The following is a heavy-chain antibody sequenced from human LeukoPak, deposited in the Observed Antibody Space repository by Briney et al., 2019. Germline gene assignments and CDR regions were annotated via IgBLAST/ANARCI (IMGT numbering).Heavy chain of an antibody. CDR2: IYTSGST. CDR1: GGSISSYY. Sequence: SETLSLTCTVSGGSISSYYWSWIRQPAGKGLEWIGRIYTSGSTNYNPSLKSRVTMSVDTSKNQFSLKLSSVTAADTAVYYCARGGYSSTPGGAFDIWGQGTMVTVSS. D-gene: IGHD6-13*01. J-gene: IGHJ3*02. V-gene: IGHV4-4*07. CDR3: ARGGYSSTPGGAFDI.